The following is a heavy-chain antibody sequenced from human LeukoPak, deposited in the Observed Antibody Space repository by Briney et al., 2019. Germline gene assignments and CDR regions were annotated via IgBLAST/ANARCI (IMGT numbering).Heavy chain of an antibody. D-gene: IGHD6-19*01. Sequence: GGSLRLSCAASGFSFSSYYMSWVRQAPGKGLEWVALINPDGSERYYVDSVKGRFTISRDNARNSLYLQMDSLRDDDTAMYFCTRDLAAVPGPRMDVWGQGTTVAVSS. CDR1: GFSFSSYY. CDR3: TRDLAAVPGPRMDV. J-gene: IGHJ6*02. V-gene: IGHV3-7*03. CDR2: INPDGSER.